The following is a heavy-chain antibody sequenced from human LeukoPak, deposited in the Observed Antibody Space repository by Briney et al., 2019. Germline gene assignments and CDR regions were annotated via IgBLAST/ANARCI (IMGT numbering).Heavy chain of an antibody. D-gene: IGHD6-6*01. J-gene: IGHJ4*02. Sequence: GRSLRLSCAASGFTFSSYAMHWVRQAPGKGLEWVAVISYDGSNKYYADSVKGRFTISRDNSRNTLYLQMNSLRAEDTAVYYCARDQTLYSSSSEFDYWGQGTLVTVSS. V-gene: IGHV3-30*04. CDR3: ARDQTLYSSSSEFDY. CDR2: ISYDGSNK. CDR1: GFTFSSYA.